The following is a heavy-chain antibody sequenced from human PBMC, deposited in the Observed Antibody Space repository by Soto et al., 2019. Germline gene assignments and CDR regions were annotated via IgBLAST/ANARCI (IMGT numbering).Heavy chain of an antibody. D-gene: IGHD2-8*02. Sequence: QVQLVQSGAEVRKPGASVNISCRASGFTFSDHLINWVRQVPGQSLEWMGWINPDSGNTKYSQTFQGRVTISRHSSASIVYVEVSDLTSEDTAVFYCARDILSVGPRANDAVDVWGQGTMVTVSS. V-gene: IGHV1-3*01. CDR2: INPDSGNT. CDR3: ARDILSVGPRANDAVDV. J-gene: IGHJ3*01. CDR1: GFTFSDHL.